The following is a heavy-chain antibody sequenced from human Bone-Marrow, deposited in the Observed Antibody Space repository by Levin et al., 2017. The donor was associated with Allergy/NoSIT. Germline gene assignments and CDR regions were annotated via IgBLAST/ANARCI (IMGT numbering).Heavy chain of an antibody. CDR3: ANVGGGDGSALYAFDY. J-gene: IGHJ4*02. D-gene: IGHD3-16*01. CDR2: ISGGGGTT. V-gene: IGHV3-23*01. Sequence: GGSLRLSCAASGFTFSSYGMSWVRQAPGKGLEWVSTISGGGGTTYYADSVKGRFTISRDNSKNTLYVQMNSLRAEDTAVYYCANVGGGDGSALYAFDYWGQGTLVTVSS. CDR1: GFTFSSYG.